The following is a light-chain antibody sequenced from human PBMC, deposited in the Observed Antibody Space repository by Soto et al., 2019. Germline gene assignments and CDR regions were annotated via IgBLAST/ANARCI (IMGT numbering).Light chain of an antibody. J-gene: IGKJ1*01. CDR3: HQYYTTPRT. V-gene: IGKV4-1*01. CDR2: WAS. Sequence: DIVMTQSPDSLAVSLGERATINCKSSQSVLHSPTNNNYLAWYQKKPGQPPKLLIYWASTRESGVPDRFSDSGSGTDFSLTINSLQAEDAAVYYCHQYYTTPRTFGQGTKVEIK. CDR1: QSVLHSPTNNNY.